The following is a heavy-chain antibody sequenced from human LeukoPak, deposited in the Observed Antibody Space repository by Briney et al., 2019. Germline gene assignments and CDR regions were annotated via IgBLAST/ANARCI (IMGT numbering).Heavy chain of an antibody. Sequence: PSETLSLTCTVSGGSISSYYWSWIRQPPGKGLEWIGYIYYSGSTNYNPSLKSRVTISVDTSKNQFSLKLSSVTAADTAVYYCARGLRRRLGSWGQGTLVTVSS. D-gene: IGHD3-16*01. CDR3: ARGLRRRLGS. CDR2: IYYSGST. J-gene: IGHJ4*02. V-gene: IGHV4-59*12. CDR1: GGSISSYY.